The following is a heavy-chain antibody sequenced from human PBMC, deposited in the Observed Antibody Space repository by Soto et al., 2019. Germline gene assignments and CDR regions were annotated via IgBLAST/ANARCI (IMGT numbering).Heavy chain of an antibody. J-gene: IGHJ4*02. CDR2: IWYDGSNK. Sequence: QVQLVESGGGVVQPGRSLRLSCAASGFTFSSYGMHWVRQAPGKGLEWVAVIWYDGSNKYYADSVKGRFTISRDNSKNTLYLQVNSLIGEHTAVYYCARAGYCSCGSCYSDPVFDYWGQGTLVTVSS. CDR3: ARAGYCSCGSCYSDPVFDY. CDR1: GFTFSSYG. V-gene: IGHV3-33*01. D-gene: IGHD2-15*01.